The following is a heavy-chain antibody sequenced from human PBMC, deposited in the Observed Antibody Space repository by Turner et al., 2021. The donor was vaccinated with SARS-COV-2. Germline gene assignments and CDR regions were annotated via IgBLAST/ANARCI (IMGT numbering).Heavy chain of an antibody. Sequence: QVQLVQSGAEVKKPGASVKVSCKASGSDYYVHCVRQAPGQGLEWMGWINPLSGDTSYARKIRGRVTITWDTSTTTAYMELSRMRSDDTAVYYCAELSGYYDYWGQGTLVTVSS. CDR1: GSDYY. V-gene: IGHV1-2*02. CDR2: INPLSGDT. CDR3: AELSGYYDY. D-gene: IGHD3-22*01. J-gene: IGHJ4*02.